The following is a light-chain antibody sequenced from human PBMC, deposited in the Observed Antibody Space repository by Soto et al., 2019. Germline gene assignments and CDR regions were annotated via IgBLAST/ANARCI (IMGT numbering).Light chain of an antibody. V-gene: IGLV2-14*01. CDR2: EVS. J-gene: IGLJ3*02. CDR3: SSYTSSSTLV. Sequence: QSALTQPASVSGSPGQSITISCTGTSSDVVGYNYVSWFQQHPDKAPKLMIYEVSNRPSGVSNRFSGSKSRNAASLTISGLQAEDEAEYYCSSYTSSSTLVFGGGTKLTVL. CDR1: SSDVVGYNY.